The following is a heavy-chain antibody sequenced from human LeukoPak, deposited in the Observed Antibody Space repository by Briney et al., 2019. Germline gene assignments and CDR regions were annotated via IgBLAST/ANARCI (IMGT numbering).Heavy chain of an antibody. J-gene: IGHJ4*02. CDR1: GYTFSSYD. CDR2: MNPNSGNT. CDR3: ARLPKYSRPLDY. D-gene: IGHD6-6*01. Sequence: ASVKVSCKASGYTFSSYDINWVRQATGQGLEWMGWMNPNSGNTAYAQKFQGRVTMSRDTSISTAYMELSSLRSEDAAVYYCARLPKYSRPLDYWGQGTLVTVSS. V-gene: IGHV1-8*02.